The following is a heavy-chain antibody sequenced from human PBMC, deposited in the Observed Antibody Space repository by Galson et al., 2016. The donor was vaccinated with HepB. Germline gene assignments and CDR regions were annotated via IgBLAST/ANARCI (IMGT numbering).Heavy chain of an antibody. D-gene: IGHD1-26*01. CDR2: ISISGNDI. J-gene: IGHJ5*02. V-gene: IGHV3-11*01. Sequence: SLRLSCAASGFTLSDFYMSWIRQAPGKGLEWVPYISISGNDIDYADSVKGRFTISRDKAKNSLYLQMNSLRAEDTAVYFCARDIGRNWFDPWGQGTLVTVSS. CDR1: GFTLSDFY. CDR3: ARDIGRNWFDP.